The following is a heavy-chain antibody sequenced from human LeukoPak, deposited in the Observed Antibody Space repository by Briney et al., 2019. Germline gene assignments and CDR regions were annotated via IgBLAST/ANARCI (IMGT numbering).Heavy chain of an antibody. CDR2: INPNSGGT. J-gene: IGHJ4*02. CDR3: ARQAPPYDNSGYFDY. D-gene: IGHD3-22*01. Sequence: ASVKVSCKASGYTVTGYYMHWERQAPGQGLEWMGWINPNSGGTNNAQKGQGRVTMTRETSISTAYMELSRLRSDDTAVYYCARQAPPYDNSGYFDYWGQGTLVTVSS. CDR1: GYTVTGYY. V-gene: IGHV1-2*02.